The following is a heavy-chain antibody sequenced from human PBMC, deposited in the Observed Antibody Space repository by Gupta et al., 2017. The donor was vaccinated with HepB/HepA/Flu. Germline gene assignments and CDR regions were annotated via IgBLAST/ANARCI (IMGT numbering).Heavy chain of an antibody. Sequence: EVQLVESGGGLVQPGGSLRLSCAASGFTFSSYSMNWVRQAPGKGLEWVSYISSSSSTIYYADSVKGRFTISRDNAKNSLYLQMNSLRDEDTAVYYCARISLTSTVTRKGSLSGWGQGTLVTVSS. V-gene: IGHV3-48*02. CDR1: GFTFSSYS. CDR2: ISSSSSTI. J-gene: IGHJ4*02. D-gene: IGHD4-17*01. CDR3: ARISLTSTVTRKGSLSG.